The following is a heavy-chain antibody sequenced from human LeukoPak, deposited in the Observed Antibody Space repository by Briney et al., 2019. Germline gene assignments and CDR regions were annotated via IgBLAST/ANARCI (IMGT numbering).Heavy chain of an antibody. Sequence: PGGSLRLSCAASGVTVSSNYMSWVRQAPGKGLEWVSVIYSGGSTYYVDSVKGRSTISRDNSKNTLYLQMNSLRAEDTAVYFCARVGIVGATNGYYYYGMDVWGQGTTVTVSS. D-gene: IGHD1-26*01. CDR1: GVTVSSNY. CDR2: IYSGGST. V-gene: IGHV3-53*01. J-gene: IGHJ6*02. CDR3: ARVGIVGATNGYYYYGMDV.